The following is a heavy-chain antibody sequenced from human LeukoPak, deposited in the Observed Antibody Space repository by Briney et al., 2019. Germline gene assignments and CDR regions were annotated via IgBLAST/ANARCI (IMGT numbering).Heavy chain of an antibody. D-gene: IGHD3-10*01. Sequence: GASVKVSCKASGYTFTSYGISWVRQAPGQGLEWMGWISAYNGNTNYAQKLQGRVTMTTDTSTSTAYMELRSLRSDDTAVYYCAVNTYGSGSYSNDYWGQETLVTVSS. CDR2: ISAYNGNT. CDR1: GYTFTSYG. J-gene: IGHJ4*02. V-gene: IGHV1-18*01. CDR3: AVNTYGSGSYSNDY.